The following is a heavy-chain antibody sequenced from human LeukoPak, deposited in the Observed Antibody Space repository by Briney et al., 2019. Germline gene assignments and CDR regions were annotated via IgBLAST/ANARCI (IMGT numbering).Heavy chain of an antibody. J-gene: IGHJ6*03. D-gene: IGHD3-10*01. CDR3: ARDSPITMVRGVYYYYMDV. V-gene: IGHV1-2*02. Sequence: ASVKVSCKASGYTFTGYYMHWVRQAPGQGLEWMGWINPNSGGTNYAQKFQGRVTITRDTSISTAYMELSRLRSDDTAVYYCARDSPITMVRGVYYYYMDVWGKGTTVTVSS. CDR1: GYTFTGYY. CDR2: INPNSGGT.